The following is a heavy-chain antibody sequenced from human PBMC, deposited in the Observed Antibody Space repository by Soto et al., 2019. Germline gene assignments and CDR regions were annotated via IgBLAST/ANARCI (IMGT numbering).Heavy chain of an antibody. CDR1: GFTFSDYY. D-gene: IGHD2-2*01. J-gene: IGHJ6*03. CDR2: ISSSGSTI. Sequence: GSLRLSCAASGFTFSDYYMSWIRQAPGKGLEWVSYISSSGSTIYYADSVKGRFTISRDNAKNSLYLQMNSLRAEDTAVYYCARRGVPAASYYYYYYMDVWGKGTTVTVSS. V-gene: IGHV3-11*01. CDR3: ARRGVPAASYYYYYYMDV.